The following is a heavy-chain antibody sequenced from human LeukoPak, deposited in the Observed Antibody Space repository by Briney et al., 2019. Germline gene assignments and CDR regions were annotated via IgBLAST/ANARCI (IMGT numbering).Heavy chain of an antibody. Sequence: PGGSLRLSCAASGFSFSRYGMHWVRQAPGKGLVWVAVISYDGSNKHYADSVKGRFTISRDNSNNVLYLRLSSLRPEDTAMYYCAKDDAAYYNDSNLGGYWGQGTLVTVSS. CDR1: GFSFSRYG. J-gene: IGHJ4*02. CDR3: AKDDAAYYNDSNLGGY. D-gene: IGHD3-22*01. CDR2: ISYDGSNK. V-gene: IGHV3-30*18.